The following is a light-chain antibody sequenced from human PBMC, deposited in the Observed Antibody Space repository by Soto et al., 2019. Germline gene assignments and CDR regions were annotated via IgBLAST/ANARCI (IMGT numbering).Light chain of an antibody. Sequence: QSALTQPASVTGSPGQSIAISCTGTISDIGSYRAVSWYRQDPGKAPKLIIYEVTKRPSGVSDRFSGYRSGGTASLTITGLQAEDEADYRSSSRGGSSPTYVFGTGTKVTVL. CDR1: ISDIGSYRA. CDR2: EVT. J-gene: IGLJ1*01. CDR3: SSRGGSSPTYV. V-gene: IGLV2-23*02.